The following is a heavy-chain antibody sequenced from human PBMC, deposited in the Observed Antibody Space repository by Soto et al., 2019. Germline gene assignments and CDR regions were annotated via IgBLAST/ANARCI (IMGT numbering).Heavy chain of an antibody. V-gene: IGHV4-39*01. CDR1: GASISSSNFY. J-gene: IGHJ4*02. Sequence: SETLSLTCTVSGASISSSNFYWGWIRQPPGKGLEWIGGFYYGGNTYYNPSLKSRVTISVDTSKNQFSLNLSSVTAADTAVYYCAKHIPWGPLDYWGQGTLVTVSS. CDR2: FYYGGNT. D-gene: IGHD2-21*01. CDR3: AKHIPWGPLDY.